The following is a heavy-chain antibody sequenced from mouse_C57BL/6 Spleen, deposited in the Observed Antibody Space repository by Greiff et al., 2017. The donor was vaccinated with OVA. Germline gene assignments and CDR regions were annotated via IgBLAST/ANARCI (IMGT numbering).Heavy chain of an antibody. D-gene: IGHD1-1*01. Sequence: QVQLQQSGAELMKPGASVKLSCKATGYTFTGYWIEWVKQRPGHGLEWIVEILPGSGSTNYNEKFKGKATFTADTSSNTAYMQLSSLTTEDSAIYYCARPLFITTVVFDYWGQGTTLTVSS. CDR2: ILPGSGST. V-gene: IGHV1-9*01. J-gene: IGHJ2*01. CDR3: ARPLFITTVVFDY. CDR1: GYTFTGYW.